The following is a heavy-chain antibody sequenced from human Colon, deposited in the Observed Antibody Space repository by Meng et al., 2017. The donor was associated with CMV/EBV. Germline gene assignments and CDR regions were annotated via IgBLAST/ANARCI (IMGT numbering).Heavy chain of an antibody. J-gene: IGHJ3*02. CDR1: GFTFRTQN. Sequence: GGSLRLSCAASGFTFRTQNMNWVRQAPGKGLEWVASISSGSTYIYYADSVKGRFTISRDNAMNSLYLQMNSLRAEDTAVYYCTTDRYGGAYDIWGQGTMVTRLL. V-gene: IGHV3-21*01. D-gene: IGHD3-9*01. CDR2: ISSGSTYI. CDR3: TTDRYGGAYDI.